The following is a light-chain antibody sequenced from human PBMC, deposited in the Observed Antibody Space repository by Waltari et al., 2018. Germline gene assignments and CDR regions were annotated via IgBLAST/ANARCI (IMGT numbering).Light chain of an antibody. J-gene: IGLJ2*01. V-gene: IGLV3-1*01. Sequence: SYELTQPPSVSVSPGQTASIPCSGDKLGDKYASWYQQKPGQSPVLVIYQDDKRPSGMPVRFSGSNSGDTATLTIGGTQATDEADYFCQAWDNSTVVFGGGTKLTVL. CDR2: QDD. CDR1: KLGDKY. CDR3: QAWDNSTVV.